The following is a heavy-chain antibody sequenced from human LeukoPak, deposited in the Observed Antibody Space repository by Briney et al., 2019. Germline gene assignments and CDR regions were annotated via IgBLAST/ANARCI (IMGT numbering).Heavy chain of an antibody. CDR3: ARGHCGSTSCYSVGWFDP. J-gene: IGHJ5*02. V-gene: IGHV4-4*07. D-gene: IGHD2-2*01. CDR2: IYTSGST. CDR1: GGSISSYY. Sequence: SETLSLTCTVSGGSISSYYWSWIRQPAGKGLEWIGRIYTSGSTNYNPSLKSRVTMSVDTSKNQFSLKLSSVTAADTAVYYCARGHCGSTSCYSVGWFDPWGQGTLVTVSS.